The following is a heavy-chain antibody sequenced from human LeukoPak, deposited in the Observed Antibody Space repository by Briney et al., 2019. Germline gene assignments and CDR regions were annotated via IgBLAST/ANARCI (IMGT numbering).Heavy chain of an antibody. D-gene: IGHD3-10*01. Sequence: ASVTVSCKASGGTFSSYTISWVRQAPGQGREWMGRIIPILGIANYAQKFQGRVTITADKSTSTAYMELSSLRSEDTAVYYCARDGGGYGSGSYLYYFDYWGQGTLVTVSS. J-gene: IGHJ4*02. V-gene: IGHV1-69*10. CDR2: IIPILGIA. CDR3: ARDGGGYGSGSYLYYFDY. CDR1: GGTFSSYT.